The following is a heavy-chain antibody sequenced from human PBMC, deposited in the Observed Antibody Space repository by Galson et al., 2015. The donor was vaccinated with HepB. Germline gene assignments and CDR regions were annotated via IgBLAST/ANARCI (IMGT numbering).Heavy chain of an antibody. J-gene: IGHJ3*02. CDR1: GGSISSYY. D-gene: IGHD2-15*01. Sequence: ETLSLTCTVSGGSISSYYWSWIRQPPGKGLEWIGYIYYSGSTNYNPSLKSRVTISVDTSKNHFSLKLSSVTAADTAVYYCARVGYCSGGSCYSGPSDAFDIWGQGTMVTVSS. CDR3: ARVGYCSGGSCYSGPSDAFDI. CDR2: IYYSGST. V-gene: IGHV4-59*01.